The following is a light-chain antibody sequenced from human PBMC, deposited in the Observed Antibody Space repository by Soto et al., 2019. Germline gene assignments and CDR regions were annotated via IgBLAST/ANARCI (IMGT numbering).Light chain of an antibody. Sequence: DIQMTQSPSTLSASVGDRVTITCRASQSISSWLAWHQQKAGKAPNLLIYDASNLESGVPSRFSGSGSGTEFTLTISSLQPYDFATYYCQQYNSYSGYTFGQGTKLEIK. J-gene: IGKJ2*01. CDR1: QSISSW. CDR2: DAS. V-gene: IGKV1-5*01. CDR3: QQYNSYSGYT.